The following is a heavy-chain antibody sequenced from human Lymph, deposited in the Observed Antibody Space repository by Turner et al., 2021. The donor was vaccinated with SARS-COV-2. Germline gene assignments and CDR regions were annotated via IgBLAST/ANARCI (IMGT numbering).Heavy chain of an antibody. CDR1: EFTFSNSG. Sequence: QVQLVESGGGVVQPGRSLRLSCAASEFTFSNSGMHWVRQAPGKGLDWVAVIWFDGSNKYYADFVKGRFTISRDNSKNTLYLQMNSLRAEDTAVYYCARHNGGRLDYWGQGTLVTVSS. J-gene: IGHJ4*02. CDR3: ARHNGGRLDY. V-gene: IGHV3-33*01. CDR2: IWFDGSNK. D-gene: IGHD3-16*01.